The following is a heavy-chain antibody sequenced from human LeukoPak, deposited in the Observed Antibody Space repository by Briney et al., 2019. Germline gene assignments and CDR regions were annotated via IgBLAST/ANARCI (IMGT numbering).Heavy chain of an antibody. CDR2: IRYDGSNK. CDR1: GFTFSSYG. J-gene: IGHJ4*02. D-gene: IGHD3-3*01. Sequence: PGGSLRLSCAASGFTFSSYGMHWVRQAPGKGLDWVAFIRYDGSNKYYADSVKGRFTISRDNSKNTLYLQMNSLRAEDTAVYYCANTGITIFGVVLDLDYWGQGTLVTVSS. V-gene: IGHV3-30*02. CDR3: ANTGITIFGVVLDLDY.